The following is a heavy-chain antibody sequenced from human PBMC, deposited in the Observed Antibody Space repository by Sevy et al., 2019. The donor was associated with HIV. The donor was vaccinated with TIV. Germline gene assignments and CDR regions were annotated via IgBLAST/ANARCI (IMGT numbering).Heavy chain of an antibody. J-gene: IGHJ4*02. CDR3: SRSVYRSRTYLNDY. CDR2: IDPNSVGT. Sequence: ASVKVSCKASGYTFTGYYMHWVRQAPGQGLEWMGWIDPNSVGTNYAQKFQGRVTMSTDTSISTAYMELSRLRSDDTALYYCSRSVYRSRTYLNDYWGQGTLVTVSS. CDR1: GYTFTGYY. V-gene: IGHV1-2*02. D-gene: IGHD3-10*01.